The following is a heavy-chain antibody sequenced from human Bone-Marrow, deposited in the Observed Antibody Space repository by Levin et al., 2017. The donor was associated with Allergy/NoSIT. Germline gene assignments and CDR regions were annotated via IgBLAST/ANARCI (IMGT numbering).Heavy chain of an antibody. Sequence: SETLSLICTVSGGSISGYYWTWIRQPPGKGLEWIGYIHYSGSTDYNPSLRSRVTISVDTSKNQFSLNLGSVTAADTAVYYCARHDSSGWYHYWGQGTLVSVSS. CDR1: GGSISGYY. CDR2: IHYSGST. CDR3: ARHDSSGWYHY. J-gene: IGHJ4*02. V-gene: IGHV4-59*08. D-gene: IGHD6-19*01.